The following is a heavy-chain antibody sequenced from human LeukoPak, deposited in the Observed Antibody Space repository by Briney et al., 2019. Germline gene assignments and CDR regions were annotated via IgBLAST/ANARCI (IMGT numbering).Heavy chain of an antibody. CDR1: GFTFSSYA. CDR3: ARDFIASTTVTAFDI. J-gene: IGHJ3*02. V-gene: IGHV3-21*01. D-gene: IGHD4-17*01. Sequence: PGGSLRLSCAASGFTFSSYAMSWVRQAPGKGLEWVSSISSSSSYIYYADSVKGRFTISRDNAKNSLYLQMNSLRAEDTAVYYCARDFIASTTVTAFDIWGQGTMVTVSS. CDR2: ISSSSSYI.